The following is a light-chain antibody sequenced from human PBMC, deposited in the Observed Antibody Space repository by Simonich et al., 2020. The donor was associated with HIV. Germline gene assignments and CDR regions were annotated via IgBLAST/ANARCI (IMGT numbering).Light chain of an antibody. Sequence: DIQMTQSPSSLSASVGDRVTITCRASQSISSFLNWYLQKPGKAPKLLIYAASSLQSGVPSRFSGSGSGTDFTLTISCLQSEDFATYYCQQYYSFPRTFGQGTKVEIK. CDR2: AAS. CDR3: QQYYSFPRT. V-gene: IGKV1-39*01. J-gene: IGKJ1*01. CDR1: QSISSF.